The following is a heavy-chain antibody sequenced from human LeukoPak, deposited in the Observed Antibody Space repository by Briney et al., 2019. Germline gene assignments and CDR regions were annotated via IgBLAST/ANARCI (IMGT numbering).Heavy chain of an antibody. D-gene: IGHD3-10*01. Sequence: PGGSLRLSCAVSGFTFSSYWMHWVRQAPGKGLVWVSRINSDGSSTIYADSVQGRFTISRDNAMNTLYLQMNSLRAEDTAVYFCTRGTGSYYSLGYWGQGTLVTVSS. CDR2: INSDGSST. J-gene: IGHJ4*02. V-gene: IGHV3-74*01. CDR1: GFTFSSYW. CDR3: TRGTGSYYSLGY.